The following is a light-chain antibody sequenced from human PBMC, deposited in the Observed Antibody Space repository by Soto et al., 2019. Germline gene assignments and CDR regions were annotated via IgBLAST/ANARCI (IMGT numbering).Light chain of an antibody. CDR3: QTWGTGIHYV. Sequence: QSVVTQSPSASASLGASVKLTCTLSSGHSSYAIAWHQQQPEKGPRYLLKLNSDGSHSKGDGIPDRFSGSSSGAERYLTNSSLQSEEEADYYCQTWGTGIHYVFGTGTKLTVL. V-gene: IGLV4-69*01. CDR1: SGHSSYA. J-gene: IGLJ1*01. CDR2: LNSDGSH.